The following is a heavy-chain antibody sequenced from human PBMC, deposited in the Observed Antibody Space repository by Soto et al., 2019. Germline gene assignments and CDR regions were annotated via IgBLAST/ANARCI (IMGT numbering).Heavy chain of an antibody. CDR2: IYYSGST. D-gene: IGHD2-8*01. CDR1: GGSISSYY. J-gene: IGHJ5*02. CDR3: ARDRRYCTNGVCYPNWFDP. Sequence: QVQLQESGPGLVKPSETLSLTCTVSGGSISSYYWSWIRQPPGKGLEWIGYIYYSGSTNYNPSLKSRVTISVDTSKNQFSLKLSSVTAADTAVYYCARDRRYCTNGVCYPNWFDPWGQGTLVTVSA. V-gene: IGHV4-59*01.